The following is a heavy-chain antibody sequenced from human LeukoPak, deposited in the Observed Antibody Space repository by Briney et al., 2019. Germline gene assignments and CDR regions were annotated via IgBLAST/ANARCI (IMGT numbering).Heavy chain of an antibody. J-gene: IGHJ3*02. CDR1: GYTFTSYG. V-gene: IGHV1-18*01. Sequence: ASVKVSCKASGYTFTSYGISWVRQAPGQGLEWMGWISAYNGNTNYAQKLQGRVTMTTDTSTSTAYMELSSLRSEDTAVYYCARAIVVEQMNAFDIWGQGTMVTVSS. D-gene: IGHD2-21*01. CDR2: ISAYNGNT. CDR3: ARAIVVEQMNAFDI.